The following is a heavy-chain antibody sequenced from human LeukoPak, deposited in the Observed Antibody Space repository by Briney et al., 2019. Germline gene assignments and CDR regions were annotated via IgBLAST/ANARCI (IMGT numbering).Heavy chain of an antibody. CDR2: IYYSGST. J-gene: IGHJ6*03. CDR3: ARILGIGVKSYYYYMDV. Sequence: PSETLSLTCTASGGSISSSYWTWIRQPPGKGLEWIGYIYYSGSTYYNPSLKSRVTISVDTSKNQFSLKLSSVTAADTAVYYCARILGIGVKSYYYYMDVWGKGTTVTVSS. D-gene: IGHD3-22*01. CDR1: GGSISSSY. V-gene: IGHV4-59*06.